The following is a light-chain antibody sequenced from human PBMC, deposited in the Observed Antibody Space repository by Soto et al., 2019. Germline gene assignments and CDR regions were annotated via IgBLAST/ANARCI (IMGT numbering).Light chain of an antibody. CDR2: GAS. CDR1: QRVSSN. J-gene: IGKJ1*01. Sequence: EIVMTQSPATLSVSPGERATLSCRASQRVSSNLAWYQQKPGQAPRLLIYGASTRATGIPTRFSGSGSGTVFTPTISSLQSEDFAVYYCQQYNNWWTFGQGTKVEIK. CDR3: QQYNNWWT. V-gene: IGKV3-15*01.